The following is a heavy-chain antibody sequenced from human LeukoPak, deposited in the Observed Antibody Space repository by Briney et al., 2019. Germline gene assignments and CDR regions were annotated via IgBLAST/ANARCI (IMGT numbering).Heavy chain of an antibody. J-gene: IGHJ4*02. CDR3: ARGMATVTGPFDS. D-gene: IGHD4-17*01. CDR1: GFTFSSYS. V-gene: IGHV3-21*01. Sequence: GGSLRLSCAASGFTFSSYSMNWVRQAPGKGLEWVSSISSSSSYIYYADSVKGRFTISRDNAKNTLYLQMNSLRAEDTAVYYCARGMATVTGPFDSWGQGTLVTVSS. CDR2: ISSSSSYI.